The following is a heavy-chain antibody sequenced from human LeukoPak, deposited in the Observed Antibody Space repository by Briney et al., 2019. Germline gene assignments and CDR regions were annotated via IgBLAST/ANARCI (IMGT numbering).Heavy chain of an antibody. V-gene: IGHV4-34*01. D-gene: IGHD2-2*01. Sequence: SETLSLTXAVYGGSFSGYYWSWIRQPPGKGLEWIREINHSGSTNYNPSLKSRVTISVDTSKNQFSLKLSSVTAADTAVYYCARGIRYCSSTSCSRAYYFDYWGQGTLVTVSS. CDR1: GGSFSGYY. CDR2: INHSGST. CDR3: ARGIRYCSSTSCSRAYYFDY. J-gene: IGHJ4*02.